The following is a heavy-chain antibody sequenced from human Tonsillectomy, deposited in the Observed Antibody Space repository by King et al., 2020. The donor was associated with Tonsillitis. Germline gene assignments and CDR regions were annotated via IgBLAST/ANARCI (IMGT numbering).Heavy chain of an antibody. CDR2: IDWDDDE. J-gene: IGHJ6*02. D-gene: IGHD3-3*01. V-gene: IGHV2-70*11. CDR3: ARSPSDYFYQTGMDV. CDR1: GFSLTTPKMS. Sequence: TLKESGPALLKPTQTLTLTCTFSGFSLTTPKMSVSWIRQSPGKALEWLARIDWDDDEYYSKSLRTRLTISKDTSKNQVVLTMTNMDPVDTGSYYCARSPSDYFYQTGMDVWGQGTTVTVSS.